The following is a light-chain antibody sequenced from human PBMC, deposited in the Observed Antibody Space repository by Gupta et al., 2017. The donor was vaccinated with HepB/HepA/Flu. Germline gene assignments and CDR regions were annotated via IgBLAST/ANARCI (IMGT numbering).Light chain of an antibody. CDR3: QQRSNWPSN. Sequence: EIVLTQSPATLSLSPGERATLSCRASQSVSSYLAWYQQKPGQAPRLLIYDASNRATGIPARFSGSGSGTDFTLTISSLEPEDFAVYYCQQRSNWPSNFGQGTKLEIK. V-gene: IGKV3-11*01. CDR2: DAS. CDR1: QSVSSY. J-gene: IGKJ2*02.